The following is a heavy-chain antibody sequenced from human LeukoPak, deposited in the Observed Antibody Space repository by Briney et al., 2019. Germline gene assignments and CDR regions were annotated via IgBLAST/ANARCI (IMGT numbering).Heavy chain of an antibody. D-gene: IGHD2-2*01. CDR3: ARTLVEVPGHSDLFDF. CDR1: GFTFSSYA. J-gene: IGHJ4*02. V-gene: IGHV3-7*01. CDR2: MNPDGSAT. Sequence: EGSLRLSCAASGFTFSSYAMQWVRQAPGKGLERVANMNPDGSATYYLDSVKGRFTISRDNAKTSVYLQMNSLRPDDTAVYYCARTLVEVPGHSDLFDFWGQGTLVTVSS.